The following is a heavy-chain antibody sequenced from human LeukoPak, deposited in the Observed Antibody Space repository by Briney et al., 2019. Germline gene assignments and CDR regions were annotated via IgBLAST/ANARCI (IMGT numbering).Heavy chain of an antibody. Sequence: ASVKVSCKASGYTFTGYYLHWVRQAPGQGLEWMGWINGNSCVTNYAQRFQGRVTMTRDTSISTTYMELSRLRSDDTAVYYYTRSSSSWYNAFDIWGQGTMVTVSS. CDR2: INGNSCVT. D-gene: IGHD2-2*01. J-gene: IGHJ3*02. V-gene: IGHV1-2*02. CDR3: TRSSSSWYNAFDI. CDR1: GYTFTGYY.